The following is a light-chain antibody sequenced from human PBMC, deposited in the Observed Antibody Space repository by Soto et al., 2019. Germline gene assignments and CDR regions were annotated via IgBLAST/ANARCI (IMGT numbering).Light chain of an antibody. CDR1: QSISSY. CDR3: QQRYSTPFR. CDR2: AAS. V-gene: IGKV1-39*01. J-gene: IGKJ4*01. Sequence: DIQMTQSPSSLSASVGDRVTITCRASQSISSYLNWYQQKPGKAPKLLIYAASSLQSGVPSRFSGSGSGTDFTLTISSLQPEDFATYYCQQRYSTPFRFCGGTNVDIK.